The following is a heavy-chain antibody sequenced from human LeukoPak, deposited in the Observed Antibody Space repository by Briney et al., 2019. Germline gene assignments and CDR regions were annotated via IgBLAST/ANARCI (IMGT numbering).Heavy chain of an antibody. CDR2: IWYDGSNK. CDR3: ARDPPMYYYDEPGSRDAFDI. V-gene: IGHV3-33*01. Sequence: HSGGSLILSCAASGFTFSRYGMHWVRQAPGKGLEWVAVIWYDGSNKYYAESVKGRFTISRDNSKNTLHLQMNSLRAEDTAVYYCARDPPMYYYDEPGSRDAFDIWGQGTMVTVSS. D-gene: IGHD3-22*01. J-gene: IGHJ3*02. CDR1: GFTFSRYG.